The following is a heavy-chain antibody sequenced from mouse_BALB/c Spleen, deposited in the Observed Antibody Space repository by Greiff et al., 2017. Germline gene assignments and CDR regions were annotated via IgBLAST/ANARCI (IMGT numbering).Heavy chain of an antibody. D-gene: IGHD6-1*01. Sequence: QVQLQQSAAELARPGASVKMSCKASGYTFTSYTMHWVKQRPGQGLEWIGYINPSSGYTEYNQKFKDKTTLTADKSSSTAYMQLSSLTSEDSAVYYCARREDANEAMDYWGQGTSVTVSS. CDR1: GYTFTSYT. J-gene: IGHJ4*01. V-gene: IGHV1-4*02. CDR3: ARREDANEAMDY. CDR2: INPSSGYT.